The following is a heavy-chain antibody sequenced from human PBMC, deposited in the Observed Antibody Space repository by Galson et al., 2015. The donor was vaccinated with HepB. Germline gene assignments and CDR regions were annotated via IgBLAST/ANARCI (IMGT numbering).Heavy chain of an antibody. V-gene: IGHV3-21*01. CDR1: GFTFSSYS. J-gene: IGHJ5*02. CDR2: ISSSSSYI. Sequence: SLRLSCAASGFTFSSYSMNWVRQAPGKGLEWVSSISSSSSYIYYADSVKGRFTISRDNAKNSLYLQMNSLRAEDTAVYYCARDGPYSSSSAWFDPWGQGTLVTVSS. CDR3: ARDGPYSSSSAWFDP. D-gene: IGHD6-6*01.